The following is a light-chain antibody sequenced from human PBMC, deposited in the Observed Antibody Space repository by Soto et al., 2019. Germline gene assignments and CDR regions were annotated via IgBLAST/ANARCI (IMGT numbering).Light chain of an antibody. J-gene: IGKJ2*01. V-gene: IGKV1-5*01. CDR3: QQYNSYRVA. CDR2: DAS. Sequence: DIQMTQSPSTLSASVGDRVTITCRASQSISSWLAWYQQKPGKAPKLLIYDASSLESGVPSRFSGSGSGTEFTLTISSLQPDDFATNYCQQYNSYRVAFGQGTKLEIK. CDR1: QSISSW.